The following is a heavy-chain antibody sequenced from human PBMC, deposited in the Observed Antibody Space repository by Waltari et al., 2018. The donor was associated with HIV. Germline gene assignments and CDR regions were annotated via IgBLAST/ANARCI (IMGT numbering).Heavy chain of an antibody. V-gene: IGHV1-2*04. CDR2: VNPANGAT. CDR1: GYTFAAFH. Sequence: QVQLVQSAAELKSPGASVQIACRTSGYTFAAFHIHWVRQAPGAALQWVGWVNPANGATNYAQELQDWVSVTTDRSITTVYLTLKRLRSDDTAVYYCARGESATWANLDFWGQGTVVSVSS. CDR3: ARGESATWANLDF. D-gene: IGHD1-26*01. J-gene: IGHJ4*01.